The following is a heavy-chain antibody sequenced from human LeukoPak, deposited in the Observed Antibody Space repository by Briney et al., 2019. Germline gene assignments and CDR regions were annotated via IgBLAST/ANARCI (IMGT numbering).Heavy chain of an antibody. J-gene: IGHJ4*02. V-gene: IGHV3-66*01. CDR2: IYSGGST. CDR3: ASAYTSGHFDS. CDR1: GFTVDNNF. Sequence: PGGSLRLSCAVSGFTVDNNFMNWVRQAPGKGLEWVSIIYSGGSTYYADSVKGRFTISRDNSENTLYLQMNSLRAEDTAVYYCASAYTSGHFDSWGQGALVTVSS. D-gene: IGHD6-19*01.